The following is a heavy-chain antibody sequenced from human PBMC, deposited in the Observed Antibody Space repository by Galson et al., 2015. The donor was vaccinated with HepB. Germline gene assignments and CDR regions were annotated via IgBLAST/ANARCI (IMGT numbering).Heavy chain of an antibody. CDR2: ISDGGTTT. CDR1: GFTFRDYE. CDR3: VRDGTYCRGGSCHPY. Sequence: SLRLSCAVSGFTFRDYEMHWVRQAPGQGLEWISYISDGGTTTYHADPVKGRFTISRDDAKTSLYLQMNSLRAEDTAVYYCVRDGTYCRGGSCHPYWGQGTLVTVSS. V-gene: IGHV3-48*03. D-gene: IGHD2-15*01. J-gene: IGHJ4*02.